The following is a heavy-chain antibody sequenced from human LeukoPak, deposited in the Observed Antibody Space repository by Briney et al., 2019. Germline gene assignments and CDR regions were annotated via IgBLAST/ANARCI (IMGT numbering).Heavy chain of an antibody. CDR2: IKQDGSEK. D-gene: IGHD2-2*01. CDR3: ARDGTVVVPAAMDAFDI. V-gene: IGHV3-7*01. CDR1: GFTFSSYW. J-gene: IGHJ3*02. Sequence: GGSLRLSCAASGFTFSSYWMSWVRQAPGKGLEWVANIKQDGSEKYYVDSVKGRFTISRDNAKNTLYLQMNSLRAEDTAVYDCARDGTVVVPAAMDAFDIWGQGTMVTVSS.